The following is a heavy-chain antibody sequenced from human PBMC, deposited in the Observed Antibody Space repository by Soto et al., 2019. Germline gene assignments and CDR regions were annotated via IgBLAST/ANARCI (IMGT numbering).Heavy chain of an antibody. Sequence: SETLSLTCAVYGGSFSGYYWSWIRQPPGKGLEWIGEINHGGSTNYNPSLKSRVTISVDTSKNQFSLKLSSVTAADTAVYYCARAEGIAAAGTSEYFQHWGQGTLVTVSS. D-gene: IGHD6-13*01. CDR2: INHGGST. CDR3: ARAEGIAAAGTSEYFQH. J-gene: IGHJ1*01. V-gene: IGHV4-34*01. CDR1: GGSFSGYY.